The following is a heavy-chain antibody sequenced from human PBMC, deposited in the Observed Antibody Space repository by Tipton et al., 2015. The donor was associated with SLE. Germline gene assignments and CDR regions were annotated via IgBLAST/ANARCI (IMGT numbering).Heavy chain of an antibody. CDR3: TRWYYPDNSNHYGLVEGAFDM. CDR1: GGTFYNYA. CDR2: IIPMFPIS. V-gene: IGHV1-69*17. J-gene: IGHJ3*02. D-gene: IGHD3-16*01. Sequence: VQLVQSGAEVKKPGSSVKVSCKASGGTFYNYAISWVRQAPGQGLEWMGGIIPMFPISNYAHKFQGRVTITADKSTSTAYMELRSLRSEDTAVYYCTRWYYPDNSNHYGLVEGAFDMWGQGTMVTVSS.